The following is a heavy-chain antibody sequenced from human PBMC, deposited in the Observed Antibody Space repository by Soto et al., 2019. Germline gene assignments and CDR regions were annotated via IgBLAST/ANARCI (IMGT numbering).Heavy chain of an antibody. CDR3: AREISKCFDY. Sequence: LSLSCHVSGCSIRSGGYCWSWYRPHPGQGLEWIGYIYYSGSTYYNTSLKSRVTISVDTSNYQFSLKLSSVTAVDTAVYYGAREISKCFDYWGQGTLVTVSS. CDR1: GCSIRSGGYC. CDR2: IYYSGST. D-gene: IGHD6-13*01. V-gene: IGHV4-31*03. J-gene: IGHJ4*02.